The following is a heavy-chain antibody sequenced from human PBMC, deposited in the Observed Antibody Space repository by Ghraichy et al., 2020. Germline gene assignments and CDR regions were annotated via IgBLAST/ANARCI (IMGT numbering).Heavy chain of an antibody. D-gene: IGHD3-10*01. V-gene: IGHV3-15*01. CDR2: IKSKTDGGTT. J-gene: IGHJ6*02. CDR3: TTSKGVYGSGSYYNV. CDR1: GFTFSNAW. Sequence: GESLNISCAASGFTFSNAWMSWVRQAPGKGLEWVGRIKSKTDGGTTDYAAPVKGRFTISRDDSKNTLYLQMNSLKTEDTAVYYCTTSKGVYGSGSYYNVWGQGTTVTVSS.